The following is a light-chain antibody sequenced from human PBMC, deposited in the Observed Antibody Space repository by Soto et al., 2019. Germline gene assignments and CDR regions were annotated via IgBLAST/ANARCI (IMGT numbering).Light chain of an antibody. J-gene: IGKJ1*01. V-gene: IGKV3-20*01. CDR3: QQYGSSPWT. CDR1: QNVSNSY. CDR2: GAS. Sequence: EIVLTQSAGNLSLSPGERATLSCRASQNVSNSYLAWYQQKPGQAPRLLIYGASNRATGIPDRFSGSGSGTDFSLTISRLEPEDFALYYCQQYGSSPWTFGQGTKVDIK.